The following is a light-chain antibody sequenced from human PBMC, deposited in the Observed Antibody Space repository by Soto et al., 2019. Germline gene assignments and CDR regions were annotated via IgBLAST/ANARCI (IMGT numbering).Light chain of an antibody. CDR2: IDN. Sequence: SVLTQPPSVSGAPGQRVTISCTGNNSNIGAGYAVHWYQQVPGTAPKLLIYIDNSRPSGVPDRFSGSRSDTSASLAITGLQAEDEADYYCQSYDRSLSGRVFGGGTKLTVL. CDR3: QSYDRSLSGRV. CDR1: NSNIGAGYA. V-gene: IGLV1-40*01. J-gene: IGLJ3*02.